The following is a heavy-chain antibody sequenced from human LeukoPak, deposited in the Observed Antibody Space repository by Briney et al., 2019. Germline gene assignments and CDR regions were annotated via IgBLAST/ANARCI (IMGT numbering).Heavy chain of an antibody. CDR2: IYYSGST. CDR1: GGSISSSSYY. Sequence: PSETLSLTCTVSGGSISSSSYYWGWIRQPPGKGLEWIGSIYYSGSTNYNPSLKSRVTISVDTSKNQFSLKLSSVTAADTAVYYCARLSSGWYRMSPFDYWGQGTLVTVSS. J-gene: IGHJ4*02. V-gene: IGHV4-39*07. CDR3: ARLSSGWYRMSPFDY. D-gene: IGHD6-19*01.